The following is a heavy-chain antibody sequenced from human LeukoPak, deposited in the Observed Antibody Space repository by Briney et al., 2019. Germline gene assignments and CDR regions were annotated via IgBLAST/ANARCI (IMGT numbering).Heavy chain of an antibody. CDR3: ARTGSTVTMLYPFDH. D-gene: IGHD4-17*01. CDR2: IYYGGST. J-gene: IGHJ4*02. Sequence: PSETLSLTCTVSGGSIRSYYWSWIRQPLGKGLEWIGYIYYGGSTNYNPSLKSRVSISVDTSKNQFSLKLSSVTAADTAVYYCARTGSTVTMLYPFDHWGQGTLVTVSS. CDR1: GGSIRSYY. V-gene: IGHV4-59*01.